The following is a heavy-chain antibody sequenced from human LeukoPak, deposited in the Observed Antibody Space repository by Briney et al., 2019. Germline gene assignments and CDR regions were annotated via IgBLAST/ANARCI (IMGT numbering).Heavy chain of an antibody. Sequence: PGGSPRLSCAASGFTFSSYGMHWVRQAPGKGLEWVAVVWYDGSNKYYTGSVKGRFTISRDNSKNTLYLEMNSLRAEDTAVYYCARDPVSPYFDYWGQGTLVTVSS. J-gene: IGHJ4*02. D-gene: IGHD5/OR15-5a*01. CDR3: ARDPVSPYFDY. CDR2: VWYDGSNK. CDR1: GFTFSSYG. V-gene: IGHV3-33*01.